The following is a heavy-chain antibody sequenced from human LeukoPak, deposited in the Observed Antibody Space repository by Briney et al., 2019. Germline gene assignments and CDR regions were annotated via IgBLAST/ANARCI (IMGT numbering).Heavy chain of an antibody. J-gene: IGHJ4*02. CDR1: GYSISSGYY. CDR3: ARLRSSSLVDY. Sequence: PSETLSLXCAVSGYSISSGYYWGLIRQPPGKGLEWIGSIYHSGSTYYNPSLKSRVTISVDTSKNQFSLKLSSVTAADTAVYYCARLRSSSLVDYWGQGTLVTVSS. D-gene: IGHD6-13*01. CDR2: IYHSGST. V-gene: IGHV4-38-2*01.